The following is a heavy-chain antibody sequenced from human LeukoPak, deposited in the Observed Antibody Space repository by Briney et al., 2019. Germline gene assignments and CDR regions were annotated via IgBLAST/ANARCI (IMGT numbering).Heavy chain of an antibody. D-gene: IGHD6-19*01. Sequence: ASVKVFCKASGYTFTRYAIIWVRQAPGQGLEWMGWISTYNGDTNYAQNLQGRVTMTRDTSTSTAYMELRSLRSDDTAVYYCARDPSNTSGRYIYVDSWSQGTLVTVSS. V-gene: IGHV1-18*04. J-gene: IGHJ4*02. CDR3: ARDPSNTSGRYIYVDS. CDR2: ISTYNGDT. CDR1: GYTFTRYA.